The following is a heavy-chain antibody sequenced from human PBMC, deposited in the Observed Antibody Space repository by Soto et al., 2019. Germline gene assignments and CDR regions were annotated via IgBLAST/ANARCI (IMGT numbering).Heavy chain of an antibody. V-gene: IGHV4-59*08. CDR1: GGSISSYY. D-gene: IGHD2-2*01. J-gene: IGHJ4*02. Sequence: SETLSLTFTVSGGSISSYYWSWIRQPPGKGLEWIGYIYYSGSTNYNPSLKSRVTISVDTSKNQFSLKLSSVTAADTAVYYCARLRRGSDIVVVPAAIEDYYFHYWGQGTLVTVSS. CDR3: ARLRRGSDIVVVPAAIEDYYFHY. CDR2: IYYSGST.